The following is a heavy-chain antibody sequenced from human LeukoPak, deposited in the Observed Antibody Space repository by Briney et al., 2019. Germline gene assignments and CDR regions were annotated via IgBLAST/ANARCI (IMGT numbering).Heavy chain of an antibody. CDR2: IYTSGST. Sequence: PSETLSLTCTVSGGSISSYYWSWIRQPAGKGLEWIGRIYTSGSTNYNPSLKSRVTMSVDTSKNQFSLKLSSVPAADTAVYYCARSYCSSTSCYYYYGMDVWGQGTTVTVSS. CDR3: ARSYCSSTSCYYYYGMDV. V-gene: IGHV4-4*07. D-gene: IGHD2-2*01. J-gene: IGHJ6*02. CDR1: GGSISSYY.